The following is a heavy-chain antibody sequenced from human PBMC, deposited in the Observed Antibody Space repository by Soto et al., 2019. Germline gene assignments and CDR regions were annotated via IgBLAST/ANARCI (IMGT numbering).Heavy chain of an antibody. D-gene: IGHD6-13*01. CDR1: GFTFSSYS. CDR2: ISTTSGQI. V-gene: IGHV3-21*04. CDR3: AKEASSSWYVYYFDY. Sequence: GGSLRLSCAASGFTFSSYSFNWVRQAPGRGLEWVSSISTTSGQIYYADSVKGRFTISRDNSKNTLYLQMNSLRAEDTAVYYCAKEASSSWYVYYFDYWGQGTLVTVSS. J-gene: IGHJ4*02.